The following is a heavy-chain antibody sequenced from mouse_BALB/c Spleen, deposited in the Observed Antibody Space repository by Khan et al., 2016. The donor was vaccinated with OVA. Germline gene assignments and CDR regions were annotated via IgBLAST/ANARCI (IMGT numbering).Heavy chain of an antibody. CDR3: ARDGSRYNYAMDY. CDR2: INYSGSA. D-gene: IGHD2-3*01. Sequence: EVKLEESGPGLVKPSQSLSLTCTVTGYSITSDYAWNWIRQFPENKLEWMGYINYSGSANYNPALKSRISITRDTSKNQFFLQLNSVTTADSATYYCARDGSRYNYAMDYWGQGTSVTVSS. V-gene: IGHV3-2*02. J-gene: IGHJ4*01. CDR1: GYSITSDYA.